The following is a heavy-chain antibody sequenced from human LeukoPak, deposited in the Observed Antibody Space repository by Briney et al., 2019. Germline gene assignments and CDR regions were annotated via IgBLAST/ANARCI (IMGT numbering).Heavy chain of an antibody. V-gene: IGHV3-66*01. CDR2: TYTGGST. CDR3: ARSALLTADPFDY. D-gene: IGHD2-2*01. CDR1: GFIVSDHY. Sequence: GGSLRLSCAASGFIVSDHYMTWVRQAPGKGLEWVSITYTGGSTYSADSVKDRFTVSRDISKNTVFLQMNSLRVEDTAIYYCARSALLTADPFDYWGQGTLVTVSS. J-gene: IGHJ4*02.